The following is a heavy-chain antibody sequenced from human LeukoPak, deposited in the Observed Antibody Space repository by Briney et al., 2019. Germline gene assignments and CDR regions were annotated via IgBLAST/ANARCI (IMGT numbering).Heavy chain of an antibody. CDR2: IYYSGST. V-gene: IGHV4-4*07. D-gene: IGHD3-9*01. CDR1: GGSISSYY. CDR3: ARVGGYYDILTGYMGGFDY. Sequence: PSETLSLTCTVSGGSISSYYWSWIRQPAGKGLEWIGRIYYSGSTYYNPSLKSRVTISVDTSKNQFSLKLSSGTAADTAVYYCARVGGYYDILTGYMGGFDYWGQGTLVTVSS. J-gene: IGHJ4*02.